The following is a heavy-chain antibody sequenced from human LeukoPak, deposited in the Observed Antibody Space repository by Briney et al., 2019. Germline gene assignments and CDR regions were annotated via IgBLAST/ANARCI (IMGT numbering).Heavy chain of an antibody. D-gene: IGHD3-22*01. V-gene: IGHV3-30*18. Sequence: PGGSLRLSCAASGFTFSSYAMHWVRQAPGKGLEWVAVISYDGSNKYYADSVKGRFTISRDNSKNTLYLQMNSLRAEDTAVYYCANLYYYDSSARGGDYWGQGTLVTVSS. CDR3: ANLYYYDSSARGGDY. CDR2: ISYDGSNK. J-gene: IGHJ4*02. CDR1: GFTFSSYA.